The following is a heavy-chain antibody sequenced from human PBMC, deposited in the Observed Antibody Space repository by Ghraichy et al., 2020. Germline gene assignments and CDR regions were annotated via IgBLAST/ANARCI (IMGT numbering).Heavy chain of an antibody. Sequence: SQTLSLTCTVSGGSISSSSYYWGWIRQPPGKGLEWIGSIYYSGSTYYNPSLKSRVTISVDTSKNQFSLKLSSVTAADTAVYYCARGTKYYDILTGYPLYYYYGMDVWGQGTMVTVSS. D-gene: IGHD3-9*01. V-gene: IGHV4-39*07. CDR2: IYYSGST. CDR1: GGSISSSSYY. J-gene: IGHJ6*02. CDR3: ARGTKYYDILTGYPLYYYYGMDV.